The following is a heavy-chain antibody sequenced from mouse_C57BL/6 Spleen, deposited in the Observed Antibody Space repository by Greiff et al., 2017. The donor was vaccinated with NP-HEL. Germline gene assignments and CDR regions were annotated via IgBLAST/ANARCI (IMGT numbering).Heavy chain of an antibody. CDR3: AREGLLLLPVAYAMDY. CDR1: GYTFTSYT. J-gene: IGHJ4*01. V-gene: IGHV1-4*01. CDR2: INPSSGYT. Sequence: QVQLQQSGAELARPGASVKMSCKASGYTFTSYTMHWVKQRPGQGLEWIGYINPSSGYTKYNQKFKDKATLTADKSSSTAYMQLSSLTSEDSAVYYCAREGLLLLPVAYAMDYWGQGTSVTVSS. D-gene: IGHD1-1*01.